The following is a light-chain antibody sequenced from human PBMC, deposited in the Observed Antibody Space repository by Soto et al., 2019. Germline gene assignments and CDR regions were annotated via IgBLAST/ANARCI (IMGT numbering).Light chain of an antibody. CDR3: ATWDDSLNAL. V-gene: IGLV2-14*01. CDR1: STDVGGYNY. CDR2: EVS. J-gene: IGLJ1*01. Sequence: QSFLAQPSSVSGSPGQSITISCTGTSTDVGGYNYVSWYQHHPGKGPKLIIYEVSNRPSGVSDRFSGSKSGTSASLAISGLQPEDEADYYCATWDDSLNALFGTGTKVTVL.